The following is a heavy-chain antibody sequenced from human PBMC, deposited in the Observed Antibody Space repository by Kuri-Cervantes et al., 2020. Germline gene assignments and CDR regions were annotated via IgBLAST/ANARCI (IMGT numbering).Heavy chain of an antibody. CDR1: GFTFSSYD. V-gene: IGHV3-13*01. D-gene: IGHD1-1*01. J-gene: IGHJ4*02. CDR3: ARNNPQLMDGF. Sequence: GESLKISCAASGFTFSSYDMHWVRQATGKGLEWVSAIGTAGDTYYPGSVKGRFTISRENAKNSLYLQMNSLRDEDTAVYYCARNNPQLMDGFWGQGTLVTVSS. CDR2: IGTAGDT.